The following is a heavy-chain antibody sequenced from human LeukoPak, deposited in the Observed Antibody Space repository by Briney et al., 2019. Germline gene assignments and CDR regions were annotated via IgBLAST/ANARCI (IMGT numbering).Heavy chain of an antibody. Sequence: PGGSLRLSCAASGFTFSSYEMNWVRQAPGKGLEWVPYISSSGNTMYYADSVKGRFTISRDNAKNSLYLQMNSLRAEDTALYYCARDSRTSGVFDYWGQGTLVTVSS. V-gene: IGHV3-48*03. CDR2: ISSSGNTM. CDR1: GFTFSSYE. J-gene: IGHJ4*02. CDR3: ARDSRTSGVFDY. D-gene: IGHD3-10*01.